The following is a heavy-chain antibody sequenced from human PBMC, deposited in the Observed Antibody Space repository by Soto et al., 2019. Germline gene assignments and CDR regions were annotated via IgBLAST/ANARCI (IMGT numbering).Heavy chain of an antibody. CDR2: ISGSGSPT. CDR1: GFSFSSYA. CDR3: ARDMSGGTYNYYYGMDV. D-gene: IGHD1-26*01. Sequence: EVQLLESGGGLGQPGGSLRLSCAASGFSFSSYAMTWVRQAPGRGLEWVSAISGSGSPTYYADSVKGRFTISRDNSKNPLYLQMTSLRADDTAVYDCARDMSGGTYNYYYGMDVWGQGTTVTVSS. V-gene: IGHV3-23*01. J-gene: IGHJ6*02.